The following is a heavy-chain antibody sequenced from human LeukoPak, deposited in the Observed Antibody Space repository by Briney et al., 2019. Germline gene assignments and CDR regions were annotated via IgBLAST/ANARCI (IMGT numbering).Heavy chain of an antibody. CDR1: GFTFSRYG. D-gene: IGHD1-7*01. J-gene: IGHJ4*02. CDR3: ARLELEAIDY. Sequence: GGSLRLSCEASGFTFSRYGMSWVRQAPGKGLEWVSAIRGSGGSTYYADSVKGRFTISRDNSKNTLYLQMNSLRAEDTAVYYCARLELEAIDYWGQGTLVTVSS. CDR2: IRGSGGST. V-gene: IGHV3-23*01.